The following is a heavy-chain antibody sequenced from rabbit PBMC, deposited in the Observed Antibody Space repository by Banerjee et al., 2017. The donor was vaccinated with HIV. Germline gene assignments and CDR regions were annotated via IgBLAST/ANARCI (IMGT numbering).Heavy chain of an antibody. Sequence: QSLEESWGGLVQPEGSLALTCTASGFTISSSYYMCWVRQAPGKGLEWIACIYGGSSGSTVYATWAKGRFTISRTSSTTVALQMTSLTAADTATYFCARDLAGVIGWNFGLWGPGTLVTVS. CDR3: ARDLAGVIGWNFGL. CDR1: GFTISSSYY. CDR2: IYGGSSGST. J-gene: IGHJ4*01. D-gene: IGHD4-1*01. V-gene: IGHV1S40*01.